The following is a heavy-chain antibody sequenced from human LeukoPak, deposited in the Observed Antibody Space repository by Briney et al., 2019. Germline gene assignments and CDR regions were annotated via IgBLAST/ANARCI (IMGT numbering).Heavy chain of an antibody. V-gene: IGHV3-74*01. CDR2: IKSDETYT. CDR3: TTIRPDY. J-gene: IGHJ4*02. D-gene: IGHD5-12*01. CDR1: GFTFSSYW. Sequence: GGSLRLSCAASGFTFSSYWLHWVRQAPGKGLAWVARIKSDETYTDYADSVKGRFTISRDDAKNTLYLQMNSLRAEDTAIYYCTTIRPDYWGQGALVTVSS.